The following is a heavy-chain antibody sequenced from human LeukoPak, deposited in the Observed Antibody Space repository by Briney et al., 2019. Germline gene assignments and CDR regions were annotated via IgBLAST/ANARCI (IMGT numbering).Heavy chain of an antibody. Sequence: GGSLRLYCAASGFTFSSYAMHWVRQAPGKGLEWVAVISYDGSNKYYADSVKGRFTISRDNSKNTLYLQMNSLRAEDTAVYYCARGFGIAVAGTYLDYWGQGTLVTVSS. CDR1: GFTFSSYA. CDR2: ISYDGSNK. D-gene: IGHD6-19*01. CDR3: ARGFGIAVAGTYLDY. J-gene: IGHJ4*02. V-gene: IGHV3-30*04.